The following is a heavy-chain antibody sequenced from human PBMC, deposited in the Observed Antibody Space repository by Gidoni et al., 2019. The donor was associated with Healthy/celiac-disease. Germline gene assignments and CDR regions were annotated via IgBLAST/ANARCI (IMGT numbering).Heavy chain of an antibody. CDR1: GFTFSSYW. CDR3: AREQLWWMGGYYYYGMDV. V-gene: IGHV3-74*01. D-gene: IGHD5-18*01. CDR2: INSDGSST. J-gene: IGHJ6*02. Sequence: EVQLVESGGGLVQPGGSLRLSCAASGFTFSSYWRHWVRQAPGKGLVWVSRINSDGSSTSYADSVKGRFTISRDNAKNTLYLQMNSLRAEDTAVYYCAREQLWWMGGYYYYGMDVWGQGTTVTVSS.